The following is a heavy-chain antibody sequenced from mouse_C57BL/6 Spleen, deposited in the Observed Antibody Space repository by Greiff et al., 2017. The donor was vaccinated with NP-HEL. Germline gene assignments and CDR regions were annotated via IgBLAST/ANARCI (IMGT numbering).Heavy chain of an antibody. Sequence: VQLQQSGAELVRPGASVKLSCTASGFNIKDDYMHWVKQRPEQGLEWIGWIDPENGDTEYASKFQGKATITADTSSNTAYLQLSSLTSEDTAVYYCTTIYYDYDGNWGQGTTLTVSS. D-gene: IGHD2-4*01. CDR1: GFNIKDDY. CDR2: IDPENGDT. CDR3: TTIYYDYDGN. V-gene: IGHV14-4*01. J-gene: IGHJ2*01.